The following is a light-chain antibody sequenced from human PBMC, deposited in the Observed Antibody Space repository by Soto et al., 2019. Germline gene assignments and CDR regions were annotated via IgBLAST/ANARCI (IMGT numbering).Light chain of an antibody. CDR2: VAS. J-gene: IGKJ1*01. Sequence: EIVMTQSPATLSLSPGERAALSCRASQSINRELAWYQQNPGQPPRLLIYVASTRATGVPARFTGSESGSEFTLAISSLQPDDSSTYYCQQYNDNWTFGQGTKVEIK. CDR1: QSINRE. V-gene: IGKV3-15*01. CDR3: QQYNDNWT.